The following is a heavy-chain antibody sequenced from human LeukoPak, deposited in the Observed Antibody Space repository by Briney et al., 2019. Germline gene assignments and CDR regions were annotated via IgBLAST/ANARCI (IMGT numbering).Heavy chain of an antibody. CDR2: IYGGVSGTT. J-gene: IGHJ4*02. Sequence: GGSLRLSCVASGFTFSKFTMSWVRQAPGKGLEWVSGIYGGVSGTTFYADSVQGRFTISRDNSKNTLYLQMNSLRAEDTAVYYCAKGLGSYLTDYWGQGTLVTVSS. CDR1: GFTFSKFT. CDR3: AKGLGSYLTDY. V-gene: IGHV3-23*01. D-gene: IGHD1-26*01.